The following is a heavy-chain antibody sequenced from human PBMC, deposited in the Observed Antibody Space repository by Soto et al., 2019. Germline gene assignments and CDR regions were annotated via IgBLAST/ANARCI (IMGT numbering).Heavy chain of an antibody. J-gene: IGHJ6*02. D-gene: IGHD1-26*01. CDR2: ISYDGSNK. CDR1: GFTFSSYA. V-gene: IGHV3-30-3*01. CDR3: AREELHSVGSGGMDV. Sequence: QVQLVESGGGVVQPGRSLRLSCAASGFTFSSYAMHWVRQAPGKGLEWVAVISYDGSNKYYADSVKGRFTISRDNSKNTLYLQMNSLRAEDTAVYYCAREELHSVGSGGMDVWGQGTTVTVSS.